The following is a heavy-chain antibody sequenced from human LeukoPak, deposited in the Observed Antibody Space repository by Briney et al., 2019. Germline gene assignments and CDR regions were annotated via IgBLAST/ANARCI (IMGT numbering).Heavy chain of an antibody. CDR1: GFTFSSYW. J-gene: IGHJ4*02. CDR2: INSDGSST. D-gene: IGHD3-22*01. Sequence: GGSLRLSCAASGFTFSSYWMHWVGQAPGKGLVWVSRINSDGSSTSYADSVKGRFTISRDNAKNTLYLQMNSLRAEDTAVYFCARDLRSSGYYYYFDYWGQGTLVTVSS. CDR3: ARDLRSSGYYYYFDY. V-gene: IGHV3-74*01.